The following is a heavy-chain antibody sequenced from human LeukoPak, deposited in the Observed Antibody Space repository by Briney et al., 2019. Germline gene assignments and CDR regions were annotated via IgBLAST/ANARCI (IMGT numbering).Heavy chain of an antibody. D-gene: IGHD6-19*01. V-gene: IGHV3-23*01. Sequence: GGSLRLSCAPSRLTFSRYAMRSVCQAPGKGLEWVSALSGGGGSTFYTDSVKGRFTISRDNSMNTLYLQMSSLRAEDTAVYVCAKSSVDLGLNEYFDLWGRGTLVTVSS. CDR2: LSGGGGST. J-gene: IGHJ2*01. CDR1: RLTFSRYA. CDR3: AKSSVDLGLNEYFDL.